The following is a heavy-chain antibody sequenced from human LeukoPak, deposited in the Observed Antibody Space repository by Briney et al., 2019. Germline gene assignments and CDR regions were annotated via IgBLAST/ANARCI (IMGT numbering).Heavy chain of an antibody. CDR1: GDSISSYY. J-gene: IGHJ4*02. CDR2: IDYSGST. V-gene: IGHV4-59*08. D-gene: IGHD6-13*01. CDR3: AKNGGSWTLDS. Sequence: SETLSLTCTVSGDSISSYYWSWIRQPPGKGLEWIGYIDYSGSTHHNPSHKSRVTMSADTSKNQFFLKLSSVTAADTAVYYCAKNGGSWTLDSWGQGTLVTVSS.